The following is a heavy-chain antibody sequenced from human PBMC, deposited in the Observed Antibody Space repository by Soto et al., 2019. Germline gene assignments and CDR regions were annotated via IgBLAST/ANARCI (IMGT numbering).Heavy chain of an antibody. CDR2: ISYDGSNK. CDR1: GFTFSNYG. D-gene: IGHD3-22*01. Sequence: PGGSLRLSCGDSGFTFSNYGMHWVRQAPGKGLEWVAGISYDGSNKHYADSAEGRFTISRDNSKSTVYLQMNSLRAEDTAIYYCAKDTYFYESSGYYVFDYSGQAALVTVSS. J-gene: IGHJ4*02. CDR3: AKDTYFYESSGYYVFDY. V-gene: IGHV3-30*18.